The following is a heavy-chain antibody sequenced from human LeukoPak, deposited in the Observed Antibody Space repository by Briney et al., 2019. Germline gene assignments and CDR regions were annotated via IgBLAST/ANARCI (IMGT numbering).Heavy chain of an antibody. Sequence: ASVKVSCKASGYICSSYGISWVRQAPAQGLEWMGWISAYNGNTNYAQKLQGRVTMTTDTSTSTAYMELRSLRSDDTAVYYCARGLSDDFWSAYQDYWGQGTLVTVSS. CDR2: ISAYNGNT. D-gene: IGHD3-3*01. V-gene: IGHV1-18*01. CDR1: GYICSSYG. J-gene: IGHJ4*02. CDR3: ARGLSDDFWSAYQDY.